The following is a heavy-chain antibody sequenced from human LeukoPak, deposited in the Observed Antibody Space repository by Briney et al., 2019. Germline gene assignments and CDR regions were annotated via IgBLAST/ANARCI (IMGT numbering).Heavy chain of an antibody. CDR1: GFTFSSYA. D-gene: IGHD3-22*01. V-gene: IGHV3-23*01. CDR3: AKDPLNYYDSSGYSVYFDY. J-gene: IGHJ4*02. Sequence: GGSLRLSCAASGFTFSSYAMSWVRQAPGKGLEWVSAISGSGGSTYYADSVKGRFTISRDNSKNTLHLQMNSLRAEDTAVYYCAKDPLNYYDSSGYSVYFDYWGQGTLVTVSS. CDR2: ISGSGGST.